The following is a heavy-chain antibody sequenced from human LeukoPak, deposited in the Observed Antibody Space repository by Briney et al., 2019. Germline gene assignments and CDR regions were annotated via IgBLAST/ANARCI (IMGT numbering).Heavy chain of an antibody. CDR1: GGSISSYY. CDR2: IYYSGST. Sequence: SETLSLTCTVSGGSISSYYWSWIRQPPGKGLEWIGYIYYSGSTSYNPSLTSRVTISVHTSKNQFSLKLSSVTAADTAVYYCASLIAVAGYYFDYWGQGTLVTVSS. V-gene: IGHV4-59*01. J-gene: IGHJ4*02. CDR3: ASLIAVAGYYFDY. D-gene: IGHD6-19*01.